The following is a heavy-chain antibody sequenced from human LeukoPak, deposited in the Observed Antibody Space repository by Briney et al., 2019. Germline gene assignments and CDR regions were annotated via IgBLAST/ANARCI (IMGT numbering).Heavy chain of an antibody. CDR1: GYTFTSYG. V-gene: IGHV1-18*01. J-gene: IGHJ5*02. Sequence: ASVKVSCKASGYTFTSYGISWVRQAPGQGLEWMGWISAYNGNTNYAQKPQGRVTMTTDTSTSTAYMELRSLRSDDAAVYYCARVPPSYNWFDPWGQGTLVTVSS. D-gene: IGHD1-26*01. CDR2: ISAYNGNT. CDR3: ARVPPSYNWFDP.